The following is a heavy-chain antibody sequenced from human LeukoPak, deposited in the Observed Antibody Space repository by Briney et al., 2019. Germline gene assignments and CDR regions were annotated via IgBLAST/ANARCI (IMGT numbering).Heavy chain of an antibody. Sequence: PSQTLSLTCAVSGGSISSGGYYWSWIRQPPGKGLEWIGYIYYSGSTNYNPSLKSRVTISVDTSKNQFSLKLSSVTAADTAVYYCARTEGPAAGYFDYWGQGTLVTVSS. CDR1: GGSISSGGYY. CDR2: IYYSGST. J-gene: IGHJ4*02. V-gene: IGHV4-61*08. D-gene: IGHD6-13*01. CDR3: ARTEGPAAGYFDY.